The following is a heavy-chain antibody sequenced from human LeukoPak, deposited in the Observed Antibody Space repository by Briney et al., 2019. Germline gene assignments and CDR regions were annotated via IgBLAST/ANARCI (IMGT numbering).Heavy chain of an antibody. CDR1: GYTFTAYY. Sequence: SVKVSCKASGYTFTAYYMHWVRQAPGQGLEWMGGIIPIFGTANYAQKFQGRVTITTDESTSTAYMELSSLRSEDTAVYYCASVKGTAMVPIDYWGQGTLVTVSS. V-gene: IGHV1-69*05. J-gene: IGHJ4*02. CDR2: IIPIFGTA. D-gene: IGHD5-18*01. CDR3: ASVKGTAMVPIDY.